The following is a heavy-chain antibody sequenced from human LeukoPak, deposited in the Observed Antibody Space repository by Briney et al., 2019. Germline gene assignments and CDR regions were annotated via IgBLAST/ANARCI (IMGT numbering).Heavy chain of an antibody. CDR3: ARASLRSSGSHNFDY. CDR1: GFTFGSYA. D-gene: IGHD3-22*01. V-gene: IGHV3-23*01. CDR2: IGGGGST. J-gene: IGHJ4*02. Sequence: GGSLRLSCAASGFTFGSYAMSWVRQAPGKGLEWVSTIGGGGSTYYADSAKGRFTNSRDNSKNSLCLQMNSLRAEDTAMYYCARASLRSSGSHNFDYWGQGALVTVSS.